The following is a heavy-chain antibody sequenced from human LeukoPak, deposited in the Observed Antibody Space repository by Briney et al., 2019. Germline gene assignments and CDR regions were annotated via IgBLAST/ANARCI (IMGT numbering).Heavy chain of an antibody. V-gene: IGHV3-30-3*01. CDR3: ARGLYYDFWSGFAY. Sequence: PGRSLRLSCAASGFTFSSYAMHWVRQAPGKGLEGVAVISYDGSNKYYADSVKGRFTISRDNSKNTLYLQMNSLRAEDTAVYYCARGLYYDFWSGFAYWGQGTLVTVSS. CDR1: GFTFSSYA. CDR2: ISYDGSNK. D-gene: IGHD3-3*01. J-gene: IGHJ4*02.